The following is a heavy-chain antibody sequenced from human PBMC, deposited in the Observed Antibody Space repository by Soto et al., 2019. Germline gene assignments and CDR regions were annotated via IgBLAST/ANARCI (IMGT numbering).Heavy chain of an antibody. CDR1: GFTFGDYA. CDR3: SWPAYYYDSSGYYFDY. CDR2: IRSKAYGGTT. J-gene: IGHJ4*02. D-gene: IGHD3-22*01. Sequence: PGGSLRLSCTASGFTFGDYAMSWFRQAPGKGLECVGFIRSKAYGGTTEYAASVKGRFTISRDDSIGIAYLQMNSMKTEDTAVYYCSWPAYYYDSSGYYFDYWGQGTLVTVSS. V-gene: IGHV3-49*03.